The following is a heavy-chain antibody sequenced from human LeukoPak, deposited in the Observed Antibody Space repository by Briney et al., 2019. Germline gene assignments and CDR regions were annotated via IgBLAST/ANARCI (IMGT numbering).Heavy chain of an antibody. V-gene: IGHV3-43D*03. Sequence: QSGGSLRLSCAASGFTFDDYGMSWVRQAPGKGLEWVSLISWDGGSTYYADSVKGRFTISRDNSKNSLYLQMNSLRAEDTALYYCAKDSCSSGWYACYFDYWGQGTLVTVSS. D-gene: IGHD6-19*01. CDR2: ISWDGGST. CDR1: GFTFDDYG. J-gene: IGHJ4*02. CDR3: AKDSCSSGWYACYFDY.